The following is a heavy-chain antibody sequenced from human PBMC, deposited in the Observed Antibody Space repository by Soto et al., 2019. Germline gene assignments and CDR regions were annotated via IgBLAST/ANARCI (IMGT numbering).Heavy chain of an antibody. CDR1: GGSISSYY. Sequence: TSETLSLTCTVSGGSISSYYWSWIRQPPGKGLEWIGYIYYSGSTNYNPSLKSRVTISVDTSKNQFSLKLSSVTAADTAVYYCATQSQYYDSSGYPSLIYWGQGTLVTVS. CDR3: ATQSQYYDSSGYPSLIY. V-gene: IGHV4-59*01. J-gene: IGHJ4*02. D-gene: IGHD3-22*01. CDR2: IYYSGST.